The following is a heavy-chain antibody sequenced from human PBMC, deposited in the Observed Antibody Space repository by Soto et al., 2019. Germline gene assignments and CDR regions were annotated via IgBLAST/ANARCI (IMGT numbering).Heavy chain of an antibody. V-gene: IGHV4-4*02. Sequence: QVQLQESGPGLVKPSGTLSLTCAVSGGSISSSNWWSWVRQPPGKGLEWIGEIYHSGSTNYNPSLKSRVTISVDKSKNQSSLKLSSVPAADTAVYYCARDRYDSSGYVIIDAFDIWGQGTMVTVSS. D-gene: IGHD3-22*01. CDR1: GGSISSSNW. J-gene: IGHJ3*02. CDR3: ARDRYDSSGYVIIDAFDI. CDR2: IYHSGST.